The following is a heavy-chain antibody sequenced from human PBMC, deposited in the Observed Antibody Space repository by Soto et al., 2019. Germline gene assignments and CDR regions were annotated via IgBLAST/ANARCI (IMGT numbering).Heavy chain of an antibody. CDR3: ATSYDSGFDP. V-gene: IGHV1-18*04. Sequence: QLQLVQSGAEVERPGASVRVSCKAYGYAFSKYGISWIRQAPGQGLEWMGWIRPDNGDTNYAQKFQGRVTMTTDTSSNTAYMELRSLRSDDTAGYYCATSYDSGFDPWGQGTLVSVSS. J-gene: IGHJ5*02. CDR2: IRPDNGDT. CDR1: GYAFSKYG. D-gene: IGHD5-12*01.